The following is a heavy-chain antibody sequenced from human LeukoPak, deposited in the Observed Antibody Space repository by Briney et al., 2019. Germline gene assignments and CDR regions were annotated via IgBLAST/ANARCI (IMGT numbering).Heavy chain of an antibody. V-gene: IGHV1-69*13. CDR2: IIPIFGTA. D-gene: IGHD3-22*01. CDR1: GGAFSSYA. Sequence: SVKVSCKASGGAFSSYAISWVRQAPGQGLEWMGGIIPIFGTANYAQKFQGRVTITADESTSTAYMELSSLRSEDTAVYYCASDDSSGYYGSAMKSFDYWGQGTLVTASS. CDR3: ASDDSSGYYGSAMKSFDY. J-gene: IGHJ4*02.